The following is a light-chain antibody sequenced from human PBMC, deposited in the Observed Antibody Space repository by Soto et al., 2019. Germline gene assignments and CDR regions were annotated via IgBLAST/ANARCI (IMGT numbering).Light chain of an antibody. CDR1: QSVTSNY. CDR3: QHYVTSLTT. J-gene: IGKJ1*01. V-gene: IGKV3-20*01. CDR2: GAS. Sequence: EIVVTRSPGTLSLSPGERATLSCGASQSVTSNYLAWYQQRPGQAPRLLIFGASIRVKGIPDRFIGSGSGTDFTLTISRLEPEDFAVYYCQHYVTSLTTFGQGTKVDIK.